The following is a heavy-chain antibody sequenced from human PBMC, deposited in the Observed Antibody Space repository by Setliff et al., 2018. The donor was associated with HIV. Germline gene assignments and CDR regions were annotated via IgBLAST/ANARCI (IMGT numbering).Heavy chain of an antibody. Sequence: SETLSLTCTVSGGSVSSGRFYWSWIRQPAGKGLEWIGQIYTSGSTNYNPSRRSRVTISVDTSKNQFSLKLNSVTAADTAVYYCARHGAYEAYYDYMDVWGKGTTVTVSS. J-gene: IGHJ6*03. V-gene: IGHV4-61*09. CDR1: GGSVSSGRFY. D-gene: IGHD5-12*01. CDR3: ARHGAYEAYYDYMDV. CDR2: IYTSGST.